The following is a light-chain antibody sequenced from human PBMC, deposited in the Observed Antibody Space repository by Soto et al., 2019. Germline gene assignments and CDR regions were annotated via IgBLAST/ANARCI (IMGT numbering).Light chain of an antibody. CDR1: QGISSY. Sequence: DIQLTQSPSFLSASVGDRVTITCRASQGISSYLAWYQKKPGKAPKILIYKASTLQSGVPSRFSGSGSGTVFTLTISSLQPDDFATYYCEQYNSLSRTFGQGNKVDIK. J-gene: IGKJ1*01. CDR2: KAS. CDR3: EQYNSLSRT. V-gene: IGKV1-9*01.